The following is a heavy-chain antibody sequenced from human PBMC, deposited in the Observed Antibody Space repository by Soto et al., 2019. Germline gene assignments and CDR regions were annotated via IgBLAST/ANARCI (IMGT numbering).Heavy chain of an antibody. Sequence: QTGGSLRLSCAASGFICSSYDMSWVRQAPGKGLEWVSTILVDGRTFYVDSVKGRFTISRDNSKNTVYLQMNSLTAEDTALYYCAKATATGGGAFDICGQGTMVTVSS. J-gene: IGHJ3*02. CDR1: GFICSSYD. V-gene: IGHV3-23*01. D-gene: IGHD2-8*02. CDR3: AKATATGGGAFDI. CDR2: ILVDGRT.